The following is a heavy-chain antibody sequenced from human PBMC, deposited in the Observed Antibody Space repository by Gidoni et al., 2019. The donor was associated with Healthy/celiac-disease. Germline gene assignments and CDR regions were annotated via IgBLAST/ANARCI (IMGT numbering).Heavy chain of an antibody. J-gene: IGHJ6*02. Sequence: EVQLVESGGGLVQPGGSLRLSCAASGFTVSSNYMSWVRQAPGKGLEGVSVLYSGGSTYYADSVKGRFTISRHNSKNTLYLQMNSLRAEDTAVYYCARGSAYCGGDCYSEVGMDVWGQGTTVTVSS. D-gene: IGHD2-21*02. CDR1: GFTVSSNY. CDR2: LYSGGST. CDR3: ARGSAYCGGDCYSEVGMDV. V-gene: IGHV3-53*04.